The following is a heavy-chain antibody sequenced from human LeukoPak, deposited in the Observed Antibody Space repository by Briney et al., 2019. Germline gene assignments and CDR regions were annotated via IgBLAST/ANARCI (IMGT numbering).Heavy chain of an antibody. D-gene: IGHD2-2*01. V-gene: IGHV4-59*08. CDR2: IYYDGST. CDR1: GASISDYW. CDR3: ARRLCSSVTCSIAPSGNWLDP. J-gene: IGHJ5*02. Sequence: SETLSLTCTVSGASISDYWWNWIRQPPGKALEWIGYIYYDGSTHYDPSLKGRVTISLDTSRTHFSLKLTSVTAADTAVYYCARRLCSSVTCSIAPSGNWLDPWGQGTLVTVSS.